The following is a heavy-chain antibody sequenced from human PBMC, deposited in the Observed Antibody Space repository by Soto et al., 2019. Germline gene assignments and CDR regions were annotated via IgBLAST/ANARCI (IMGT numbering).Heavy chain of an antibody. CDR2: INQDGGVT. J-gene: IGHJ4*02. Sequence: GGSLRLSCVASGFTFISSFMGWIRPAPGKGLEWVANINQDGGVTYYVDSVEGRFTISRDNTKDSLYLQMNSLRGEDTAIYYCARYYRGSGRYFFDYWGQGTPVTVSS. D-gene: IGHD6-19*01. V-gene: IGHV3-7*03. CDR3: ARYYRGSGRYFFDY. CDR1: GFTFISSF.